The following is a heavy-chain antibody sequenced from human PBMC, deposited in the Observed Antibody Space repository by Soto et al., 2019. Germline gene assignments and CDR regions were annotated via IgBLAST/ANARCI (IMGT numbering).Heavy chain of an antibody. CDR2: ISHSGIT. V-gene: IGHV4-4*02. Sequence: QVQLQESGPGLVRPSGALSVTCAVSGDSISRSHWWSWVRQSPGKGLEWIGEISHSGITNYNPSLKSRVTISGDKSKNQLSLKLTSVTASDTAVYYCARVRHDISGLVQGGQGTVVSGSS. CDR1: GDSISRSHW. J-gene: IGHJ4*02. D-gene: IGHD3-22*01. CDR3: ARVRHDISGLVQ.